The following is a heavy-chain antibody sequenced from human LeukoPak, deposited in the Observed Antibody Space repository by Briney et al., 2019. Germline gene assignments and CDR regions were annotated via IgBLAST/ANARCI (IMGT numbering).Heavy chain of an antibody. D-gene: IGHD1-26*01. CDR2: INPNSGGT. CDR1: GYTFTGYY. CDR3: TRIVGATLSFDY. Sequence: ASVKVSCKASGYTFTGYYMHWVRQAPGQGLEWMGRINPNSGGTNYAQKFQGRVTMTRDTSISTAYMELSRLRSDDTAVYYCTRIVGATLSFDYWGQGTLVVVSS. J-gene: IGHJ4*02. V-gene: IGHV1-2*06.